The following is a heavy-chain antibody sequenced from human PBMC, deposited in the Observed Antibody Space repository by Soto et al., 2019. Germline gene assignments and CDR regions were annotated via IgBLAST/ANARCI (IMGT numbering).Heavy chain of an antibody. CDR2: INPNSGGT. D-gene: IGHD6-6*01. Sequence: ASVKVSCKASGYTFTGYYMHWVRQAPGQGLEWMGGINPNSGGTNYAQKFQGWVTMTRDTSISTAYMELSRLRSDDTAVYYCAKYGARGQLGRTGHYYYYYMDVWGKGTTVTVSS. CDR3: AKYGARGQLGRTGHYYYYYMDV. V-gene: IGHV1-2*04. CDR1: GYTFTGYY. J-gene: IGHJ6*03.